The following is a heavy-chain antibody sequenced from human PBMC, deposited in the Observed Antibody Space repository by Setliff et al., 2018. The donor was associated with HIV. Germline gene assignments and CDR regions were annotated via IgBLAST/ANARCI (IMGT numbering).Heavy chain of an antibody. V-gene: IGHV1-46*01. CDR2: VYPSDGST. CDR3: ARDNTAFDI. Sequence: GASVKVSCKTSGYSFTTYYIHWMRQAPGQGLEWMGMVYPSDGSTSYAQKFQGRVTMTRDTSTSTIYMELNSLTSEDTAVYYCARDNTAFDIWGQGTMVTVSS. J-gene: IGHJ3*02. CDR1: GYSFTTYY. D-gene: IGHD2-2*02.